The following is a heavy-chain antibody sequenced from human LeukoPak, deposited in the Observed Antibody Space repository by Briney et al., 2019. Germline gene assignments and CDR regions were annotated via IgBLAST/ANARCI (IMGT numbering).Heavy chain of an antibody. CDR1: GYTFTSYY. CDR2: INPSGGST. CDR3: ARSLLTDY. V-gene: IGHV1-46*01. J-gene: IGHJ4*02. Sequence: GASVKVSCKASGYTFTSYYMHWVRQAPGQGLEWMGIINPSGGSTTYAQKFQGRVTLIRDTPTSTVYMELSSLRSEDTAVYYCARSLLTDYWGQGTLVTVSS.